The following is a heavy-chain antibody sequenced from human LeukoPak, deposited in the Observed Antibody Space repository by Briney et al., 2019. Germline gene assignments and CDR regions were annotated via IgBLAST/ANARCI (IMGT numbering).Heavy chain of an antibody. D-gene: IGHD6-6*01. Sequence: ASVKVSCKASRYTFTGYYMHWVRQAPGQGLEWMGWINPNSGGTNYAQKFQGRVTMTRDTSISTAYMELSRLRSDDTAVYYCARPGSIAARNFDYWGQGTLVTVSS. CDR3: ARPGSIAARNFDY. V-gene: IGHV1-2*02. CDR2: INPNSGGT. CDR1: RYTFTGYY. J-gene: IGHJ4*02.